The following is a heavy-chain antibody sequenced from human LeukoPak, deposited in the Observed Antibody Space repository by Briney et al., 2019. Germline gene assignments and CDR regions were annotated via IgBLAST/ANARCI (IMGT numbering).Heavy chain of an antibody. Sequence: SETLSLACSVSAYSINTNSYWAWIRQPPGKGLEWIGSSHHGGNTYYHPSPKSRVTISIDTSKNQFSLELYSVTAADTAVYYCARWLGNGFDMWGQGTVVTVSS. CDR1: AYSINTNSY. J-gene: IGHJ3*02. V-gene: IGHV4-38-2*01. D-gene: IGHD3-22*01. CDR2: SHHGGNT. CDR3: ARWLGNGFDM.